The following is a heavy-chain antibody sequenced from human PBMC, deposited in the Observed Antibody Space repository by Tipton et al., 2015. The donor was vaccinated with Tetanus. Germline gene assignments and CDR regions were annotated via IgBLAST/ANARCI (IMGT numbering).Heavy chain of an antibody. D-gene: IGHD6-6*01. CDR2: VHYTGDT. CDR1: GGSITSSDYF. J-gene: IGHJ4*02. CDR3: ARPTLRLVIDS. Sequence: TLSLTCTVSGGSITSSDYFWGWIRQPPGKGLEWIANVHYTGDTYYSPSLQSRVTISVDPSKNQFSLRLSSVTAADTAVYYCARPTLRLVIDSWGQGTLVTVSS. V-gene: IGHV4-39*01.